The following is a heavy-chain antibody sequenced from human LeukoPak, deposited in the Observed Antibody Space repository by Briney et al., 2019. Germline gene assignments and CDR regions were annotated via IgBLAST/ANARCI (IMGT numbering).Heavy chain of an antibody. CDR2: IYYSGST. V-gene: IGHV4-39*01. D-gene: IGHD6-19*01. CDR1: GGSISSSSYY. J-gene: IGHJ4*02. CDR3: ARAGYSSGWYYFDY. Sequence: PSETLSLTCTVPGGSISSSSYYWGWIRQPPGKGLNWIGSIYYSGSTYYNPSLKIPVTISVDTSKIQFSLKLSSVTAADTAVYYCARAGYSSGWYYFDYWGQGTLVTVSS.